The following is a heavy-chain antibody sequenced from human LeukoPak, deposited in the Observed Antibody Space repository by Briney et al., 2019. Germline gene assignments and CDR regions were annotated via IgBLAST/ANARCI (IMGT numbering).Heavy chain of an antibody. CDR1: GYSFTSYW. J-gene: IGHJ4*02. D-gene: IGHD6-13*01. Sequence: GESLKISCKGSGYSFTSYWIGWVRQTPGKGLEWMGIIYPGDSNTRSGPSFQGQVTISADKSISTAYLQWSSLKASDTAMYYCARHRGIAAAIDYWGQGTLVTVSS. V-gene: IGHV5-51*01. CDR3: ARHRGIAAAIDY. CDR2: IYPGDSNT.